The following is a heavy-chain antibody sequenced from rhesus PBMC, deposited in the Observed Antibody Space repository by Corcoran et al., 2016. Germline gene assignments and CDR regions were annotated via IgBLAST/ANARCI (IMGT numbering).Heavy chain of an antibody. Sequence: QVQLQESGPGLVKPSETLSLTCAVSGGSLSSNYWSWLRQPPGKGLEWIGRISGSCGSTDYNPSLKSLVTISTDTSKNQFSLKLSSGTAADTAVYYCARAGIRFDYWGQGVLVTVSS. CDR3: ARAGIRFDY. D-gene: IGHD5-42*01. CDR2: ISGSCGST. CDR1: GGSLSSNY. J-gene: IGHJ4*01. V-gene: IGHV4-173*01.